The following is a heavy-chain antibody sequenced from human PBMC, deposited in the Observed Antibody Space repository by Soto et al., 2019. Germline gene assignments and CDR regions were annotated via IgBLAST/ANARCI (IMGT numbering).Heavy chain of an antibody. Sequence: SETLSLTCAAYGGSFSGYYWSWIRQPPGKGLEWIGEINHSGSTNYNPSRKSRVTISVDTSKNQFSLKLSSVTAADTAVYYCARGGYSYGYGYSSSWYGALGYWGQGTLVTVSS. J-gene: IGHJ4*02. CDR2: INHSGST. CDR1: GGSFSGYY. V-gene: IGHV4-34*01. CDR3: ARGGYSYGYGYSSSWYGALGY. D-gene: IGHD6-13*01.